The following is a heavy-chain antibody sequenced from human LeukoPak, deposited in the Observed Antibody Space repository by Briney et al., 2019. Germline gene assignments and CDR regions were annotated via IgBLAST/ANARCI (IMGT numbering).Heavy chain of an antibody. CDR2: IYYSGST. CDR1: GGSISSYY. Sequence: SETLSLTCTVSGGSISSYYWSWIRQPPGKGLEWIGYIYYSGSTNYNPSLKSRVTISVGTSKNQFSLKLSSVTAADTAVYYCARVSYCSGGSCYNAFDIWGQGTLVTVSS. J-gene: IGHJ3*02. V-gene: IGHV4-59*12. CDR3: ARVSYCSGGSCYNAFDI. D-gene: IGHD2-15*01.